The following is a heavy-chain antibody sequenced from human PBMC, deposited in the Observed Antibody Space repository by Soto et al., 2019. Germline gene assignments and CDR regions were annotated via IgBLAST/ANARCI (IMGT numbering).Heavy chain of an antibody. CDR3: AREPWLVPWGHFDY. V-gene: IGHV3-30-3*01. CDR1: GFTFSSSA. D-gene: IGHD6-19*01. Sequence: QVQLVESGGGVVQPGRSLRLSCAASGFTFSSSAMHWVRQAPGKGLEWVAVISYDGSNKYYADSVKGRLTNSRDNSKNTLYLQMNSLRAEDTAVYYCAREPWLVPWGHFDYWGQGTLVTVSS. J-gene: IGHJ4*02. CDR2: ISYDGSNK.